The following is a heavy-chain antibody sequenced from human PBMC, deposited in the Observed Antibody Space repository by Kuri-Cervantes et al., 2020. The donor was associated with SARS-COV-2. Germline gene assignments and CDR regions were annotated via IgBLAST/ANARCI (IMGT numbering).Heavy chain of an antibody. CDR2: MNPDTGNS. J-gene: IGHJ6*03. Sequence: ASVKVSCKASGYTFSTYDINWVRQASGQGLEWMGWMNPDTGNSGYAQNFRGRVTMTRDTSTSTAYMELSSLRSDDTAVYYCARDGGRVAGTYYYYYMDVWGKGTTVTVSS. CDR1: GYTFSTYD. D-gene: IGHD6-19*01. CDR3: ARDGGRVAGTYYYYYMDV. V-gene: IGHV1-8*02.